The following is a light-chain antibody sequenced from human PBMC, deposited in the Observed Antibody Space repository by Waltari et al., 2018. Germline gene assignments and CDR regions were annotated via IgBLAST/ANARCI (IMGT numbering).Light chain of an antibody. Sequence: IQLTQSPSSLPASVGYSVTTTCRASQDISNYLAWYQEKPGKAPKVLISTASTLQSGVPSRFSGSGSGTDFTLTISSLQPEDFATYYCHQLNSAFGPGTKVDIK. CDR1: QDISNY. V-gene: IGKV1-9*01. CDR3: HQLNSA. J-gene: IGKJ3*01. CDR2: TAS.